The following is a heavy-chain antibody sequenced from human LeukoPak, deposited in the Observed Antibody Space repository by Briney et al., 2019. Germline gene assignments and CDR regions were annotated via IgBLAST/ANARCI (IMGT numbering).Heavy chain of an antibody. CDR1: GYSLTSYW. CDR3: ASGYSSSWYVPTFDY. V-gene: IGHV5-51*01. Sequence: GESLKISCKGSGYSLTSYWIGWVRQMPGKGLEWMGIIYPGDSDTRYSPSFQGQVTISADKSISTAYLQWSSLKASDTAMYYCASGYSSSWYVPTFDYWGQGTLVTVSS. CDR2: IYPGDSDT. J-gene: IGHJ4*02. D-gene: IGHD6-13*01.